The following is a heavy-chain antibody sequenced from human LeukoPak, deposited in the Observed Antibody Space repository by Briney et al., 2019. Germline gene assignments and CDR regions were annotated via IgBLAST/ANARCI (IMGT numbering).Heavy chain of an antibody. D-gene: IGHD2-2*01. CDR2: IYTSGST. CDR1: GGSISSYY. V-gene: IGHV4-4*07. Sequence: SETLSLTCTVSGGSISSYYWSWIRQPAGKGLEWIGRIYTSGSTNYNPSLKSRVTIPVDKSKNQFSLKLSSVTAADTAVYYCAREFEYQLLPPYYYHMDVWGKGTTVTVSS. CDR3: AREFEYQLLPPYYYHMDV. J-gene: IGHJ6*03.